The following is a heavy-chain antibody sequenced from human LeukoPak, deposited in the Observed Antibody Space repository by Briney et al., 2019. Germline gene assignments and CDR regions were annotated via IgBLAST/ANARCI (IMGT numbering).Heavy chain of an antibody. D-gene: IGHD2-2*01. Sequence: TGGSLRLSCAASGFTFSSYAMHWVRQAPGKGLEWAAVISYDGSNKYYADSVKGRFTISRDNSKNTLYLQMNSLRAEDTAVYYCARDLGCSSTSCYVDYYYYGMDVWGQGTTVTVSS. CDR2: ISYDGSNK. V-gene: IGHV3-30-3*01. J-gene: IGHJ6*02. CDR3: ARDLGCSSTSCYVDYYYYGMDV. CDR1: GFTFSSYA.